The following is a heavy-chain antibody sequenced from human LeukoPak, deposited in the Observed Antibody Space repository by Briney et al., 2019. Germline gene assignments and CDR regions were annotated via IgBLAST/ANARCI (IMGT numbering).Heavy chain of an antibody. CDR2: IYYSGST. Sequence: SETLSLTCTVSGGSISSYYWSWIRQPPGKGLEWIGYIYYSGSTNYNPSLKSRVTISVDTSKNQFSLKLSSVTAADTAVYYCARGVYTGTGWFDPWGQGTLVTVSS. V-gene: IGHV4-59*01. CDR1: GGSISSYY. J-gene: IGHJ5*02. D-gene: IGHD2-8*02. CDR3: ARGVYTGTGWFDP.